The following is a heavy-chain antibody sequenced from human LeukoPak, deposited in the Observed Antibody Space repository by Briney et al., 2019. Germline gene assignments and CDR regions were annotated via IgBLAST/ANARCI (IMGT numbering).Heavy chain of an antibody. J-gene: IGHJ4*02. D-gene: IGHD3-22*01. CDR2: IKQDGSEK. CDR3: ARPYDSSGYSMYYFDY. CDR1: GFTFSSYW. Sequence: GGSLRLSCAASGFTFSSYWMSWVRQAPGKGLEWVANIKQDGSEKYYVDSVKGRFTIPRDNAKNSLYLQMNSLRAEDTAVYYCARPYDSSGYSMYYFDYWGQGTLVTVSS. V-gene: IGHV3-7*01.